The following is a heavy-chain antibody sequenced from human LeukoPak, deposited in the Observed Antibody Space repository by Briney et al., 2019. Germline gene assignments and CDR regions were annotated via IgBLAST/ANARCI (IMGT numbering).Heavy chain of an antibody. Sequence: GGSLRLSCAASGFTFSTYGMSWVRQAPGKGLEWVSSISDSGTNTYYADSVKGRFTISRDNSKNTLYLQVNSLRAEDTAAYYCAKEYYTSGRYGRFEYWGQGTLVTVSS. CDR2: ISDSGTNT. CDR1: GFTFSTYG. D-gene: IGHD3-10*01. CDR3: AKEYYTSGRYGRFEY. J-gene: IGHJ4*02. V-gene: IGHV3-23*01.